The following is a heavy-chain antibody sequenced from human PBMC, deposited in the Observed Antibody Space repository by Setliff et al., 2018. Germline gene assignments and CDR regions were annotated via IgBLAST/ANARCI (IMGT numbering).Heavy chain of an antibody. V-gene: IGHV4-39*07. D-gene: IGHD3-3*01. Sequence: NLSETLSLTCTVSGGSISSSSYYWGWIRQPPGKGLEWIGSIYYSGSTYYNPSLKSRVTISVDTSKNQFSLKLSSVTAADTAVYYCARRSTYYNFWSGYWDYWGQGTLVTVSS. CDR2: IYYSGST. J-gene: IGHJ4*02. CDR3: ARRSTYYNFWSGYWDY. CDR1: GGSISSSSYY.